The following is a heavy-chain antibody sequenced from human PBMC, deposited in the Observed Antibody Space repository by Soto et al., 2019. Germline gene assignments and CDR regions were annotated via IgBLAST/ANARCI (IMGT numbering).Heavy chain of an antibody. CDR2: IIPIFGTP. V-gene: IGHV1-69*06. CDR3: AKFDYGDYVGWFDP. D-gene: IGHD4-17*01. CDR1: AGTVSNHA. Sequence: QEELVQSAAEVKKPGSSVKVSCKASAGTVSNHAISWVRQAPGQGLEWMGGIIPIFGTPDYAQKFRGRVTITADTSTDTVYMELRSLRSEDTAVYYCAKFDYGDYVGWFDPWGQGTLVTVSS. J-gene: IGHJ5*02.